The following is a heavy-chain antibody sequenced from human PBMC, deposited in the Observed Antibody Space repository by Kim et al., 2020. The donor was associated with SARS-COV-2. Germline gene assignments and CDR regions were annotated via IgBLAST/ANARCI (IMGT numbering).Heavy chain of an antibody. J-gene: IGHJ6*02. D-gene: IGHD2-2*01. CDR2: INPSGGST. V-gene: IGHV1-46*01. CDR3: ASSMVGCSSTSCYAMDV. Sequence: ASVKVSCKASGYTFTSYYMHWVRQAPGQGLEWMGIINPSGGSTSYAQKFQGRVTMTRDTSTSTVYMELSSLRSEDTAVYYCASSMVGCSSTSCYAMDVWGQGTTVTVSS. CDR1: GYTFTSYY.